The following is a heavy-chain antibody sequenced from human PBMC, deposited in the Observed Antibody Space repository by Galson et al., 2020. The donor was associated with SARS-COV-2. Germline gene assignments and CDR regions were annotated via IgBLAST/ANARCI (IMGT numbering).Heavy chain of an antibody. V-gene: IGHV3-21*01. CDR3: ARDEGIRGYNYGRLYYGMVV. J-gene: IGHJ6*02. D-gene: IGHD5-18*01. CDR1: GFPFSTYS. CDR2: ISTSSSYT. Sequence: NSGGSLRLSCAASGFPFSTYSMNWVRLAPGKGLEWVSSISTSSSYTYYVDSVKGRFSISRDNPRNSLYLQMNSLRAEDTAVDYCARDEGIRGYNYGRLYYGMVVWGQGTTVTVSS.